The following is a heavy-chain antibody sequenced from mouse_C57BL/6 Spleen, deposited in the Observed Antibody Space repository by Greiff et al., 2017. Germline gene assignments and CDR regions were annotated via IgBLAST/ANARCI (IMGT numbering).Heavy chain of an antibody. CDR1: GYSLTSYG. CDR3: AGGYDGYSHFDC. V-gene: IGHV2-2*01. J-gene: IGHJ2*01. CDR2: IWSCGST. Sequence: VQLQQPGPGLVKPSQSLSISCTVSGYSLTSYGVHWVRQSPGQGLEWLGVIWSCGSTDYNAAFISRLSISKDNSKGQVFFRMNRLQADDAAIYYCAGGYDGYSHFDCWGQGTTLTVSS. D-gene: IGHD2-3*01.